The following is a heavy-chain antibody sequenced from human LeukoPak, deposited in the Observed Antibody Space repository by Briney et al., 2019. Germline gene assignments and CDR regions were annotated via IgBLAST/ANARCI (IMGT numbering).Heavy chain of an antibody. CDR3: ARVRDSSGYYLGAFDV. Sequence: SETLSLTCTVSNDSISRNYWSWIRQPAGKGLEWMGRIYNTGSTNYNPSLKSRVTMSVDTSRNQFSLRLSSVTAAYTAIYYCARVRDSSGYYLGAFDVWGQGTMVTASS. V-gene: IGHV4-4*07. D-gene: IGHD3-22*01. J-gene: IGHJ3*01. CDR2: IYNTGST. CDR1: NDSISRNY.